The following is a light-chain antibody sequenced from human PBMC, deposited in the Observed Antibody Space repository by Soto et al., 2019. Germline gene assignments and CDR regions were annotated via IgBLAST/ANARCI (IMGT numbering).Light chain of an antibody. CDR3: QQLLSYPIT. CDR1: QGISSY. J-gene: IGKJ5*01. CDR2: AAS. Sequence: DIQLTQSPSFLSSSVGDIVTITGRASQGISSYLAWYQQKPGKAPKLLIYAASTLQSGVPLRFSGSGSGTSFTLTISSLQPEDFATYYCQQLLSYPITFGQGTRLEIK. V-gene: IGKV1-9*01.